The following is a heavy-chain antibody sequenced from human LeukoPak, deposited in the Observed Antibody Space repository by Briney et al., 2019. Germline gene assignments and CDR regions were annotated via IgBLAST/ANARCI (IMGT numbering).Heavy chain of an antibody. CDR2: MNPNSGNT. V-gene: IGHV1-8*01. J-gene: IGHJ3*02. CDR3: ARLIYYYDSSPDAFDI. Sequence: ASVKVSCKASGYTFTSYDINRLRQATGQGLEWMGGMNPNSGNTGYAQKFQGRVTMTRNTSISTAYMELSSLKSEDTDVYYCARLIYYYDSSPDAFDIWGQGTLVTVSS. CDR1: GYTFTSYD. D-gene: IGHD3-22*01.